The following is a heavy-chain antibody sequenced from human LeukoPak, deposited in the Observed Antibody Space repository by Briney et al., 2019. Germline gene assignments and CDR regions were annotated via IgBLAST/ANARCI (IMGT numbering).Heavy chain of an antibody. CDR1: GYSISSGYY. Sequence: SETLSLTCAVSGYSISSGYYWGWIRQPPGKGLEWIGSIYHSGSTYYNPSLKSRVTISVDTSKNQFSLKLSSVTAADAAVYYCAGEGHYYDSTGYYYGGEDYWGQGTLVTVSS. D-gene: IGHD3-22*01. CDR3: AGEGHYYDSTGYYYGGEDY. J-gene: IGHJ4*02. CDR2: IYHSGST. V-gene: IGHV4-38-2*01.